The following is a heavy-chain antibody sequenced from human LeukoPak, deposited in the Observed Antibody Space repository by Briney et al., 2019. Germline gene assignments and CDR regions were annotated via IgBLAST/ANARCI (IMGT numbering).Heavy chain of an antibody. CDR2: ISDSGDT. D-gene: IGHD3-22*01. CDR1: GVSISSYY. CDR3: ARDSYYDTSGYFNDTFDM. J-gene: IGHJ3*02. V-gene: IGHV4-59*01. Sequence: SETLSLTCTVSGVSISSYYWSWIRQPPGKGLEWIGHISDSGDTNYNPSLKSRVTISFDPSKKQFSLKLSSVTTADTAVYYCARDSYYDTSGYFNDTFDMWGQGTLVTVSS.